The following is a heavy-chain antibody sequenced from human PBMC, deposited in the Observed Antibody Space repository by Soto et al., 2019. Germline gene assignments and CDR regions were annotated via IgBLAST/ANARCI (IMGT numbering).Heavy chain of an antibody. V-gene: IGHV3-48*02. Sequence: PGGSLRLSCTASGFTFRNYNMNWVRQAPGKGLEWVAFISSANNSVDYADSVKGRFTISRDNAKNSLFLQMSSLRDEDTAMYYCARVNKGEGAAATNWGFDPWGQGTLVTVSS. CDR3: ARVNKGEGAAATNWGFDP. D-gene: IGHD6-13*01. CDR2: ISSANNSV. J-gene: IGHJ5*02. CDR1: GFTFRNYN.